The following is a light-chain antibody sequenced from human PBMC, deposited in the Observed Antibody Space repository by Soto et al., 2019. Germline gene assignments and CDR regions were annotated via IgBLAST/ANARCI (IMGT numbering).Light chain of an antibody. CDR3: QQYYSHPLT. CDR1: QSVSSD. CDR2: GAS. V-gene: IGKV3-15*01. J-gene: IGKJ5*01. Sequence: EIVITQSPATLSVSPGERATLSCRASQSVSSDFAWYQQKPGQAPRLLIYGASSRATGIPARFSGSGSGTEFTLTISNLQPEDFATYYCQQYYSHPLTFGQGTRLEIK.